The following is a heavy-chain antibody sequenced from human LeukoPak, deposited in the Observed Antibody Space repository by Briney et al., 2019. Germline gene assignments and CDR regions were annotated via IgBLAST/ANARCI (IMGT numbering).Heavy chain of an antibody. J-gene: IGHJ3*02. Sequence: GGSLRLSCAVSGFTLSSYNMNWVRQAPGKGLEWVSYIRNSGNTICYADSVKGRFTISRDPAKNSLYLQMNSLRAEDTAVYYCARDYSSGWYCLPPSRKCPPDAFDIWGQGTMVTVSS. CDR1: GFTLSSYN. D-gene: IGHD6-19*01. CDR3: ARDYSSGWYCLPPSRKCPPDAFDI. V-gene: IGHV3-48*01. CDR2: IRNSGNTI.